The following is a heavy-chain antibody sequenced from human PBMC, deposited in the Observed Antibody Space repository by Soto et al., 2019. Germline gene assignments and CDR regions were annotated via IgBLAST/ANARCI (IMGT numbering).Heavy chain of an antibody. V-gene: IGHV1-69*12. J-gene: IGHJ6*02. Sequence: QVQLVQSGAEMKEPGSSVKVSCKTSGGTFSSSAISWLRQAPGQGLEWMGGIIPLFRTPDYAQKFQGRVTIAADESTSTAYMELSSLRSEDTGVYYCARDNDRLQLGGNYYYILDVWGQGTTITVSS. CDR3: ARDNDRLQLGGNYYYILDV. D-gene: IGHD4-4*01. CDR2: IIPLFRTP. CDR1: GGTFSSSA.